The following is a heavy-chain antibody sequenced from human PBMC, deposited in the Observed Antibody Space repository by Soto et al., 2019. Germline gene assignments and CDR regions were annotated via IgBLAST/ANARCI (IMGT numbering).Heavy chain of an antibody. V-gene: IGHV3-74*03. Sequence: EVQLVESGGGLVQPGGSLRLSCAASGFTFSSYWMHWVRQAPGKGLVWVSRINSDGSSTTYADSVKGRFTISRDNAKNTLHLPMNSLRAEDTAVYYCARGETCSSTSCYSVFDYWGQGTLVTVSS. J-gene: IGHJ4*02. CDR2: INSDGSST. CDR3: ARGETCSSTSCYSVFDY. CDR1: GFTFSSYW. D-gene: IGHD2-2*01.